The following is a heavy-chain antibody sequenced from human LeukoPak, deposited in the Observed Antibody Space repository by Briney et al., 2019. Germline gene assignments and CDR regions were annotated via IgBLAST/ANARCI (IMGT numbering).Heavy chain of an antibody. Sequence: CWGWIRQPPGKGLEWIGIIYYTGNTYYNLSLMSRLNISVDTSKNQFSLRLTSVTAADTAVYYCARSNWYYFDYWGQGALVTVSS. CDR1: C. D-gene: IGHD2/OR15-2a*01. J-gene: IGHJ4*02. CDR2: IYYTGNT. CDR3: ARSNWYYFDY. V-gene: IGHV4-39*07.